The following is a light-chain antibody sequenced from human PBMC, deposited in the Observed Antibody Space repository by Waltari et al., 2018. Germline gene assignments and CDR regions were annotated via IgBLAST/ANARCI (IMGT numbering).Light chain of an antibody. CDR1: QSVTNY. J-gene: IGKJ4*01. CDR3: QQRRNWPLT. V-gene: IGKV3-11*01. CDR2: DTS. Sequence: DIVLTQSPPILSLSPGERASLSCRASQSVTNYVAWYQQKPGQSPMLLIYDTSNRATGIPARFSGSGFATDFTLTISSLEPDDFAVYYCQQRRNWPLTFGGGTKVEIK.